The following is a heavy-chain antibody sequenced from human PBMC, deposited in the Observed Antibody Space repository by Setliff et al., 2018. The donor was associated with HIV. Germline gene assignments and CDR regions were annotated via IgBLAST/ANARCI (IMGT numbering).Heavy chain of an antibody. J-gene: IGHJ4*02. V-gene: IGHV3-11*04. D-gene: IGHD2-2*01. Sequence: GGSLRLSCAASGFTFSDYYMSWIRQAPGKGLEWVSYISSSGSTIYYADSVKGRFTISRDNAKHSLYRQMNSPRAEDTAVYYCARAEYQLPLDYWGQGTLVTVSS. CDR2: ISSSGSTI. CDR1: GFTFSDYY. CDR3: ARAEYQLPLDY.